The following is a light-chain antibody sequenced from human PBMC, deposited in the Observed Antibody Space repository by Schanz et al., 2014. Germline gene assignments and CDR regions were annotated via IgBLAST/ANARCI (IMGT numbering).Light chain of an antibody. CDR1: QSVLHSSDNKNY. CDR3: QQYCSTPDT. Sequence: DIVMTQFPDSLAVSLGERATINCRSSQSVLHSSDNKNYLAWYQQKPGQPPKLLIYWASTRESGVPDRFSGSGSGTGFTLAISTLQAEDAAVYFCQQYCSTPDTFGQGTKLEIK. J-gene: IGKJ2*01. V-gene: IGKV4-1*01. CDR2: WAS.